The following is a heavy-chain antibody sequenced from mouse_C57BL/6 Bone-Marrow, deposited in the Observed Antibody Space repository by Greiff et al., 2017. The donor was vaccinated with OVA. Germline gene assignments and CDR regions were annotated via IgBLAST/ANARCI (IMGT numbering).Heavy chain of an antibody. CDR2: IHPNSGST. V-gene: IGHV1-64*01. Sequence: VQLQQPGAELVKPGASVKLSCTASGYTFTSYWVHWVKQRPGQGLEWIGMIHPNSGSTNYNEKFKSKATLTVDQSSSPAYMQLSSLTSEDSAVYYGARGVLPYYYAMDYWGQGTSVTVSS. J-gene: IGHJ4*01. D-gene: IGHD2-14*01. CDR1: GYTFTSYW. CDR3: ARGVLPYYYAMDY.